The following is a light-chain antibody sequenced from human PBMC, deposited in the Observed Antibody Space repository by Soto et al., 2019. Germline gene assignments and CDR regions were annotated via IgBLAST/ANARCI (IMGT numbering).Light chain of an antibody. CDR2: DAS. CDR1: QDISNY. V-gene: IGKV1-33*01. J-gene: IGKJ1*01. CDR3: QQYDNLPWT. Sequence: IQITQYPSSLSASVGVRVTITCQASQDISNYLNWYQQKPGKAPKLLIYDASNLETGVPSRFSGSGSGTDFTFTISSLQPEDIATYYCQQYDNLPWTFGQGTKVDIK.